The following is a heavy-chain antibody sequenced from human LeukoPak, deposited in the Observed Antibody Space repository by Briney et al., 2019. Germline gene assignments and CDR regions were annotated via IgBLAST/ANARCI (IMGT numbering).Heavy chain of an antibody. CDR2: ISGSGGST. D-gene: IGHD5-18*01. J-gene: IGHJ4*02. Sequence: GGSLRLSCAASGFTFSSYAMSWVRQAPGKGLAGVSAISGSGGSTYYADSVKGRFTISRDNSKNTLYPQMNSLDTDDTAVSYCAKIKWIQLWLIDYWGKGTLVTVSS. CDR3: AKIKWIQLWLIDY. CDR1: GFTFSSYA. V-gene: IGHV3-23*01.